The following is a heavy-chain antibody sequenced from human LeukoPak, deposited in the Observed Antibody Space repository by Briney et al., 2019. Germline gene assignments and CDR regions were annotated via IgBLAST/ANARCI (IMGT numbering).Heavy chain of an antibody. Sequence: SETLSLTCTVSGGSISSYYWSWIRQPPGEGLEWIGYIYYSGSTNYNPSLKSRVTISVDTSKNQFSLKLSSVTAADTAVYYCARWAFLWYYGMDVWGQGTTVTVSS. CDR3: ARWAFLWYYGMDV. J-gene: IGHJ6*02. D-gene: IGHD2-21*01. V-gene: IGHV4-59*01. CDR2: IYYSGST. CDR1: GGSISSYY.